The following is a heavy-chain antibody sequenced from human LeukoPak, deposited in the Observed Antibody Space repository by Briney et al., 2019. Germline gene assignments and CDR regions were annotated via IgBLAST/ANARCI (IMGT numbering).Heavy chain of an antibody. CDR1: GFIFSSDW. CDR3: ATGEGH. Sequence: QPGGSLRLSCSATGFIFSSDWMKWVRQAPGKGLEWVATIKQDGSAKHYGDSVKGRFTISRDNAKNTLCLEMNTLRAEDTAVYYCATGEGHWGQGTLVTVSS. D-gene: IGHD2-21*01. CDR2: IKQDGSAK. J-gene: IGHJ4*02. V-gene: IGHV3-7*01.